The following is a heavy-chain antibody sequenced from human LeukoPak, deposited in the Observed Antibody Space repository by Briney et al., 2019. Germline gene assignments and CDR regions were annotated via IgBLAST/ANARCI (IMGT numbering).Heavy chain of an antibody. Sequence: GGSLRLSCAASGFNFRASSMHWVRQAPGKGPEWVGRIRSKVDGYATVYGASVQGRFSISRDDSKNMVYLQMNSLKTEDTAIYYCTRPLAAYKTTLPTDYWGQGILVTVSS. V-gene: IGHV3-73*01. CDR1: GFNFRASS. CDR2: IRSKVDGYAT. D-gene: IGHD1-14*01. J-gene: IGHJ4*02. CDR3: TRPLAAYKTTLPTDY.